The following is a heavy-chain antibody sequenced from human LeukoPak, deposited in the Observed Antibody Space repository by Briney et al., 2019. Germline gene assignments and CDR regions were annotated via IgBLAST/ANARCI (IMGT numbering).Heavy chain of an antibody. V-gene: IGHV1-3*01. CDR1: GYTFTSYA. CDR2: INAGNGNT. Sequence: ASVKVSCKASGYTFTSYAMHWVRQAPGQRLEWMGWINAGNGNTKYSQKFQGRVTITRDTPASTAYMELSSLRSEDTAVYYCARDEDYYDSSGYYDQTPFDYWGQGTLVTVSS. J-gene: IGHJ4*02. CDR3: ARDEDYYDSSGYYDQTPFDY. D-gene: IGHD3-22*01.